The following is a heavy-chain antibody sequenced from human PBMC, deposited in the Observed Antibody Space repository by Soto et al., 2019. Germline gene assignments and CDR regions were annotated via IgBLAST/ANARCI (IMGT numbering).Heavy chain of an antibody. J-gene: IGHJ3*02. CDR1: GFTFSSYA. CDR2: ISGSGGST. V-gene: IGHV3-23*01. Sequence: WGSLRLSCAASGFTFSSYAMSWVRQAPGKGLEWVSAISGSGGSTYYADSVKGRFTISRDNSKNTLYLQMNSLRAEDTAVYYCAKDIEGIGSFYYYGSEPIDIWGQGTMVTVSS. CDR3: AKDIEGIGSFYYYGSEPIDI. D-gene: IGHD3-10*01.